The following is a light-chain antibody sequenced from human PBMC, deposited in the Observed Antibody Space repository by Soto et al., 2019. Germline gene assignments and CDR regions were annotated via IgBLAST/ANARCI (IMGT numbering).Light chain of an antibody. V-gene: IGKV3-20*01. J-gene: IGKJ3*01. Sequence: EIVLMQSPGTLSLSPGEGATLSCRASQSVNNNYLAWYQQRPGQAPTVLIFDTSRRATGVPHRFSGSGSGTDFTLRISSVEPDDFADYYCQQYGSSQFTFGPGTKVNIK. CDR1: QSVNNNY. CDR3: QQYGSSQFT. CDR2: DTS.